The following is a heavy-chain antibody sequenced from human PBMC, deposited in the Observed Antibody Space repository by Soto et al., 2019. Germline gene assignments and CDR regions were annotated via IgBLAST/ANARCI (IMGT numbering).Heavy chain of an antibody. CDR1: GGSISSSSYY. CDR2: IYYSGST. CDR3: ASLIAAAGYYYYYGMDV. V-gene: IGHV4-39*01. Sequence: SETLSLTCTVSGGSISSSSYYWGWIRQPPGKGLEWIGSIYYSGSTYYNPSLKSRVTISVDTSKNQFSLKLSSVTAADTAVYYCASLIAAAGYYYYYGMDVWGQGTTVTVS. D-gene: IGHD6-13*01. J-gene: IGHJ6*02.